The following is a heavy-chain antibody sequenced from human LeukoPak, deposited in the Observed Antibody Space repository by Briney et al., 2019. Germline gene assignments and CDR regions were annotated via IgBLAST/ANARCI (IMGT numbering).Heavy chain of an antibody. CDR1: GFTFTTYW. CDR3: ARAGNGWYHYYYYMDV. CDR2: INQDGTEK. V-gene: IGHV3-7*03. J-gene: IGHJ6*03. Sequence: GESLRLSCAASGFTFTTYWMSWVRQLPGKGLEWVANINQDGTEKYYVDSVKGRFTISRDNARNSLDLQMNSLRAEDTAVYYCARAGNGWYHYYYYMDVWGKGTTVTISS. D-gene: IGHD6-19*01.